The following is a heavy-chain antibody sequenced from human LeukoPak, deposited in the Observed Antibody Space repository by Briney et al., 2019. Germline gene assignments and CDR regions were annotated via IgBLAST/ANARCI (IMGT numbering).Heavy chain of an antibody. CDR3: ARSRGYFDY. V-gene: IGHV4-59*08. J-gene: IGHJ4*02. CDR2: IYYSGST. CDR1: GGSIINYY. D-gene: IGHD3-22*01. Sequence: SETLSLTCTVSGGSIINYYWSWIRQPPGKGLEWIGYIYYSGSTNYNPSLKSQVTISVDTSKNQFSLKLSSVTAADTAVYHCARSRGYFDYWGQGALVAVSS.